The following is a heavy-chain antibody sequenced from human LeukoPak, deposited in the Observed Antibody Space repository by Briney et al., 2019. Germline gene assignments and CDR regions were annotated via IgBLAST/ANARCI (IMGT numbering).Heavy chain of an antibody. D-gene: IGHD6-19*01. CDR2: ISGSGGST. Sequence: GGSLRLSCAASGFTFSSYAMSWVRQAPGKGLEWVSAISGSGGSTYYADSVKGRFTISRDNSKNTLYRQMNSLRAEDTAVYYCAKVTVSGWSQDAFDIWGQGTMVTVSS. CDR3: AKVTVSGWSQDAFDI. CDR1: GFTFSSYA. J-gene: IGHJ3*02. V-gene: IGHV3-23*01.